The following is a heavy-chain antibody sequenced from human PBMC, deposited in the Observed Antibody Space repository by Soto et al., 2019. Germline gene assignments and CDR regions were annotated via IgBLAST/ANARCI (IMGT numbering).Heavy chain of an antibody. D-gene: IGHD1-20*01. Sequence: QLQLQESGPGLVKPSETLSLTCTVSGGSISSSSYYWGWIRQPPGKGLEWIGSIYYSGSTYYNPSLKSRVTISVDTSKNQFSLKLSSVTAADTAVYYCARHNWNDVFDYWGQGTLVTVSS. CDR1: GGSISSSSYY. CDR2: IYYSGST. CDR3: ARHNWNDVFDY. V-gene: IGHV4-39*01. J-gene: IGHJ4*02.